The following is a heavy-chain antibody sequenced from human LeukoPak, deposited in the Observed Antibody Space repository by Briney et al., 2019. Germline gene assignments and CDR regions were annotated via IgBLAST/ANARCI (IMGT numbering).Heavy chain of an antibody. CDR1: GFIVSSNY. J-gene: IGHJ4*02. CDR3: ARDFGDYRGYFDY. Sequence: GGSLRLSCAASGFIVSSNYMSWVRQAPGKGLEWVSVIYTGGNPYYADSVKGRFTISRDNSKNTLYLQMNSLRAEDTAMYYCARDFGDYRGYFDYWGQGTLVTVSS. D-gene: IGHD3-3*01. V-gene: IGHV3-53*01. CDR2: IYTGGNP.